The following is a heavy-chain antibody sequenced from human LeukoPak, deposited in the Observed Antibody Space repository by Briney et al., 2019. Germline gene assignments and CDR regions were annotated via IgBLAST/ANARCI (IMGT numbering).Heavy chain of an antibody. CDR1: GGSISSSSYY. CDR3: ASRHYCSGGSCHGSFDY. V-gene: IGHV4-39*01. Sequence: PSETLSLTCTVSGGSISSSSYYWGWIRQPPGKGLEWIGSIYYSGITYYNPSLQSRGTISVDTSKNQFSLKLSSVTAADTAVYYCASRHYCSGGSCHGSFDYWGQGTLVTVSS. J-gene: IGHJ4*02. D-gene: IGHD2-15*01. CDR2: IYYSGIT.